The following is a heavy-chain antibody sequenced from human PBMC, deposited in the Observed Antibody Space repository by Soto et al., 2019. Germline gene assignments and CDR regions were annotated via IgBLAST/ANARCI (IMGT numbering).Heavy chain of an antibody. CDR3: TRDLSVDLKSEVGLDYYYGMDV. J-gene: IGHJ6*02. V-gene: IGHV3-49*03. CDR1: GFTFGDYA. D-gene: IGHD5-12*01. Sequence: PGGSLRLSCTASGFTFGDYAMSWFRQAPGKGLEWVGFIRSKAYGGTTEYAASVKGRFTISRDDSKSIAYLQMNSLKTEDTAVYYCTRDLSVDLKSEVGLDYYYGMDVWGQGTTVTVSS. CDR2: IRSKAYGGTT.